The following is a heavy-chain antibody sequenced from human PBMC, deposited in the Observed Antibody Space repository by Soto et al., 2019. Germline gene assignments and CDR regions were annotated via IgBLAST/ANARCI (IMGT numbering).Heavy chain of an antibody. J-gene: IGHJ6*02. CDR1: GGTFSSYA. CDR2: IIPILGTA. Sequence: QVQLVQSGAEVKKPGSSVKVSCKASGGTFSSYAISWVRQAPGQGLEWMGGIIPILGTANYAQKFQGRVTITAAESTSKADVELGSLRAEDPAVYYWERTPPGGGGMDVWGQGTTVTVSS. D-gene: IGHD3-10*01. V-gene: IGHV1-69*01. CDR3: ERTPPGGGGMDV.